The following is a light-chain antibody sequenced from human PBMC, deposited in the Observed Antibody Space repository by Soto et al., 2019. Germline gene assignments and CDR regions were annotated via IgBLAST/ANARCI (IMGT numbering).Light chain of an antibody. CDR2: GAS. CDR1: QSFSSS. J-gene: IGKJ4*01. CDR3: QQYNNWPFT. V-gene: IGKV3-15*01. Sequence: EIVMTQSPATRSGSPGERATLSCRASQSFSSSLAWYQQKPGQAPRLLIYGASARATGIPARFSGSGSGTEVTLPISSLQSADFAVYYCQQYNNWPFTFGGGTKVEI.